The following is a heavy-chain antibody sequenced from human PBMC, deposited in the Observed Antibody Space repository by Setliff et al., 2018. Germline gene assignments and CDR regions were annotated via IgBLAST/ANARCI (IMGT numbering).Heavy chain of an antibody. Sequence: ASVKVSCKASGYTFAGYYLHWVRQAPGQGLQWMGWINPNTGETDYAPRFQGRVTMTSDTSLSTAYMEVRSLRSDDTAVYYCARVLFGDLFSWFDPWGQGTLVTVSS. CDR2: INPNTGET. CDR1: GYTFAGYY. J-gene: IGHJ5*02. CDR3: ARVLFGDLFSWFDP. D-gene: IGHD3-10*02. V-gene: IGHV1-2*02.